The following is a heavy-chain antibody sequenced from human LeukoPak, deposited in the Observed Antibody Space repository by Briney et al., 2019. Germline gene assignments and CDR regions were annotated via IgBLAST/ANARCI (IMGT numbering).Heavy chain of an antibody. CDR1: GFTFSSYA. J-gene: IGHJ4*02. Sequence: GGSLRLSCAASGFTFSSYAMHWVREAPAKGLEWVAVISYDGNNKYYADSVKGRFTISRDNSKNMLYMQMNSLRTEDTAVYYCVRGYGGNGGDWGQGTLVTVSS. CDR3: VRGYGGNGGD. CDR2: ISYDGNNK. V-gene: IGHV3-30-3*01. D-gene: IGHD4-23*01.